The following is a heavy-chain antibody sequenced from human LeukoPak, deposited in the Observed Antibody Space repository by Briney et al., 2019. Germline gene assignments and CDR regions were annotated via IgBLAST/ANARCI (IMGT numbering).Heavy chain of an antibody. Sequence: PGGSLRLSCKGSGYSFTTYWIGWVRQMPGKGLEWMGIIYPGDSDARYSPSFQGQVTISADKSISTAYLQWSSLKASDTAMYYCARPGSIAGGYDYWGQGTLVTVSS. J-gene: IGHJ4*02. V-gene: IGHV5-51*01. CDR1: GYSFTTYW. CDR3: ARPGSIAGGYDY. D-gene: IGHD6-6*01. CDR2: IYPGDSDA.